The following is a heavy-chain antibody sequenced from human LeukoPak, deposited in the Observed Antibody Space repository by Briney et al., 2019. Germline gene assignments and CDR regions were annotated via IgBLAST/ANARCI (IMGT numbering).Heavy chain of an antibody. D-gene: IGHD3-9*01. Sequence: GGSLRLSCEGSGFPFASYVMSWVRQAPGKGLEWIAYINHDAEMIFYPDFVKGRFTISRDNDKKSLYLQMNALRYEDTAIYYCARDHDWAFDLWGQGTLVTVSS. CDR3: ARDHDWAFDL. J-gene: IGHJ4*02. CDR2: INHDAEMI. V-gene: IGHV3-48*02. CDR1: GFPFASYV.